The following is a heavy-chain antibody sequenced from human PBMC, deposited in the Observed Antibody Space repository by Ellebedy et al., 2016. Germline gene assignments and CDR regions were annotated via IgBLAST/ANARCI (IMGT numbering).Heavy chain of an antibody. CDR2: INHSGST. J-gene: IGHJ4*02. CDR3: ARGSESTVTTTGFDY. CDR1: GFTFSSYA. V-gene: IGHV4-34*01. Sequence: ESLKISXAASGFTFSSYAMSWIRQPPGKGLEWIGEINHSGSTNYNPSLKSRVTISVDTSKNQFSLKLSSVTAADTAVYYCARGSESTVTTTGFDYWGQGTLVTVSS. D-gene: IGHD4-17*01.